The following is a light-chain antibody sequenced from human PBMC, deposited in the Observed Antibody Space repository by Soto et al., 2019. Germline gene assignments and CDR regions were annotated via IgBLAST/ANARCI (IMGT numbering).Light chain of an antibody. Sequence: QSVLTQPPSVSAAPGQKVTISCSGSSSNIENNYVSWYQQLPGTAPKLLMYDNNKRPSGIPDRFSGSKSGTSATLGITGLQTGDEAEYYCGTWDNSLSAGVFGGGTKLTVL. J-gene: IGLJ2*01. CDR1: SSNIENNY. V-gene: IGLV1-51*01. CDR2: DNN. CDR3: GTWDNSLSAGV.